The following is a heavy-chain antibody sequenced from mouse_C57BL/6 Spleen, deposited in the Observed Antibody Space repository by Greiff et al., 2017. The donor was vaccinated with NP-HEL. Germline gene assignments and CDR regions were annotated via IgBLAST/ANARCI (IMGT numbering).Heavy chain of an antibody. D-gene: IGHD1-1*01. J-gene: IGHJ3*01. CDR2: ISYDGSN. Sequence: DVQLQESGPGLVKPSQSLSLTCSVTGYSITSGYYWNWIRQFPGNKLEWMGYISYDGSNNYNPSLKNRISITRDTSKNQFFLKLNSVTTEDTATYYCARDLSGSSGFAYWGQGTLVTVSA. CDR1: GYSITSGYY. CDR3: ARDLSGSSGFAY. V-gene: IGHV3-6*01.